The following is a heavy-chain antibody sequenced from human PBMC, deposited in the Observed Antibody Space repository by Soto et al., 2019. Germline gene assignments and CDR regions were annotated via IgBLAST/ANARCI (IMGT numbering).Heavy chain of an antibody. CDR3: ARSKVNRSGMDV. D-gene: IGHD4-17*01. CDR2: IIPIFGTA. CDR1: GGTFSSYA. V-gene: IGHV1-69*12. Sequence: QVQLVQSGAEVKKPGSSVKVSSKASGGTFSSYAISWVRQAPGQGLEWMGGIIPIFGTANYAKKFQGRVTITADESTSTAYMELSSLRSEDTAVYYCARSKVNRSGMDVWGQGTTVTVSS. J-gene: IGHJ6*02.